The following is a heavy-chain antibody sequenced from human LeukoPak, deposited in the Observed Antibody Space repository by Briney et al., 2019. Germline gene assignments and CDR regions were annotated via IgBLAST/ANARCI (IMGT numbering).Heavy chain of an antibody. CDR3: ARGGRQQWLLFAFHI. CDR1: GGSISNYY. Sequence: SETLSLTCTVSGGSISNYYSRCIPHAPRKGLEWVGNIYYSGSTKYNPSLKSRVTLSVDTSKNQFSLNLISVTAADTAVYYCARGGRQQWLLFAFHIWGQGTMVTVSS. CDR2: IYYSGST. V-gene: IGHV4-59*01. J-gene: IGHJ3*02. D-gene: IGHD2-21*02.